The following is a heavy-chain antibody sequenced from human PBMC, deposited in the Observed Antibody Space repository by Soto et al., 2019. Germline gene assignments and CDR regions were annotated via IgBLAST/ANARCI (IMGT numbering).Heavy chain of an antibody. J-gene: IGHJ6*02. D-gene: IGHD3-9*01. V-gene: IGHV4-30-4*01. CDR1: GVSISTGDYY. CDR2: IYYSGST. Sequence: PSETLSLTCTVSGVSISTGDYYWSWIRQRPGKGLEWIGYIYYSGSTYYNPSLKSRVTISVDTSKNQFSLKLSSVTAADTAVYYCAREEIRYFEWSPGYYGMDVWGQGTTVT. CDR3: AREEIRYFEWSPGYYGMDV.